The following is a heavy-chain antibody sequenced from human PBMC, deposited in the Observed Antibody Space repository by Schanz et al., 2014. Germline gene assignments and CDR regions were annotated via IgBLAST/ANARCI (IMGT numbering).Heavy chain of an antibody. CDR1: GFTFSSYS. V-gene: IGHV3-23*04. Sequence: EVQLVESGGGLVKPGGSLRLSCAASGFTFSSYSMNWVRQAPGKGLEWVSSISHSGGSKYYADSVKGRFTISRDNSENTLYLQMNSLSADDTAVFYCARDRGYCSGGSCLTFDYWGQGTLVTVSS. J-gene: IGHJ4*02. D-gene: IGHD2-15*01. CDR3: ARDRGYCSGGSCLTFDY. CDR2: ISHSGGSK.